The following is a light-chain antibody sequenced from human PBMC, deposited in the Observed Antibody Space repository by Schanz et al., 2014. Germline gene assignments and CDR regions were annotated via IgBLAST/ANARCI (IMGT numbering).Light chain of an antibody. CDR1: SGHSTYI. J-gene: IGLJ3*02. CDR2: LNSDGSH. Sequence: QPVLTQSSSASASLGSSVKLTCTLSSGHSTYINTWHQQQPGKAPRYLMKLNSDGSHSKGDGIPDRFSGSSSGAERYLTISSLQSEDEADYYCQTWGTGIRVFGGGTKLT. V-gene: IGLV4-69*01. CDR3: QTWGTGIRV.